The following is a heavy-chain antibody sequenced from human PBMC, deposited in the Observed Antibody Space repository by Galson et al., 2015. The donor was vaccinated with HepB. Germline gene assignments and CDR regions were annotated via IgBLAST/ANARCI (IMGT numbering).Heavy chain of an antibody. CDR3: ARAYDYVWGSYRYGMDV. D-gene: IGHD3-16*02. Sequence: SVKVSCKASGGTFSSYAISWVRQAPGQGLEWMGGIIPIFGTANYAQKFQGRVTITADESTSTAYMELSSLRSEDTAVYYCARAYDYVWGSYRYGMDVWGQGTTVTVS. CDR1: GGTFSSYA. CDR2: IIPIFGTA. J-gene: IGHJ6*02. V-gene: IGHV1-69*13.